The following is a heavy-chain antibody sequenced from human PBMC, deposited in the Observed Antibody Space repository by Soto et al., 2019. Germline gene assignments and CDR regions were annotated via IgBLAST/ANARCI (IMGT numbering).Heavy chain of an antibody. CDR2: MSGSGDRS. D-gene: IGHD4-17*01. CDR1: GFTFSSYG. Sequence: EVQLLESGGGLEQPGNFLRLSCAASGFTFSSYGMSWVRQAPGKGLEWVSAMSGSGDRSYYTESVKGRFIISRDNSKSTLYLHMSNLRAEDTAVYYCAQALYSDYEWTTVDYWGQGSLVTVSS. CDR3: AQALYSDYEWTTVDY. J-gene: IGHJ4*02. V-gene: IGHV3-23*01.